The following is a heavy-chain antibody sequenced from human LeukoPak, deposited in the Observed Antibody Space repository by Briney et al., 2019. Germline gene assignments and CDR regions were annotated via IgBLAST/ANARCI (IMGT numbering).Heavy chain of an antibody. J-gene: IGHJ4*02. Sequence: MTSETLSPTCTVSGGSISSYYWSWIRQPPGKGLEWIGYIYYSGSTNYNPSLKSRVTISVDTSKNQFSLKLSSVTAADTAVYYCARDVGGWYDYWGQGTLVTVSS. CDR3: ARDVGGWYDY. CDR2: IYYSGST. D-gene: IGHD6-19*01. CDR1: GGSISSYY. V-gene: IGHV4-59*01.